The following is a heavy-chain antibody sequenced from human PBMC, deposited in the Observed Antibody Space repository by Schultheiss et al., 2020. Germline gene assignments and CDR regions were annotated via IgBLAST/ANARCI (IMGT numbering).Heavy chain of an antibody. CDR2: VYYSGNT. Sequence: SETLSLTCAVYGGSFSGYYWSWIRQPPGKGLEWIGYVYYSGNTNYNPALRSRVTISVDMSKKQFSLKMNSMTAADTAVYYCARLVWGSTVRILDYWGQGTLVTVSS. J-gene: IGHJ4*02. V-gene: IGHV4-59*08. CDR3: ARLVWGSTVRILDY. D-gene: IGHD4-11*01. CDR1: GGSFSGYY.